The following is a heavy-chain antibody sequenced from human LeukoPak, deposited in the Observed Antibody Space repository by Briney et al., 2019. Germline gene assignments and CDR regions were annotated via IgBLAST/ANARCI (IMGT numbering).Heavy chain of an antibody. J-gene: IGHJ4*02. CDR1: GFTFDNYG. Sequence: GGSLRLSCAASGFTFDNYGMHWVRQAPGKGLEWVAFIRSDGGIKYYADSVKGRFTISRDNSKNTLYLQVNSLRAEDTAVYFCAKDVPAAYFDYWGQGTLVTVSS. D-gene: IGHD2-2*01. CDR3: AKDVPAAYFDY. CDR2: IRSDGGIK. V-gene: IGHV3-30*02.